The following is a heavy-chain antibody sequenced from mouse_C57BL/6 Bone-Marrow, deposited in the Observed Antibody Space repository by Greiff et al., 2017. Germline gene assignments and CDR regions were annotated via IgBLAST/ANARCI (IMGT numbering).Heavy chain of an antibody. CDR3: ARYYGSSYRYFGV. Sequence: VQLVESGPELVKPGASVKLSCKASGYTFTSYDINWVKQRPGQGLEWIGWIYPRDGRTKYTEKFKGKATLTVDTSSRTADMEVHSLTSEDSAVYVGARYYGSSYRYFGVWGTGTTVTVSS. V-gene: IGHV1-85*01. CDR1: GYTFTSYD. CDR2: IYPRDGRT. J-gene: IGHJ1*03. D-gene: IGHD1-1*01.